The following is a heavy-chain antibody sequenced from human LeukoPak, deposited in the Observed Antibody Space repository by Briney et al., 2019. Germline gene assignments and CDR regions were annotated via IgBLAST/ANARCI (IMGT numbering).Heavy chain of an antibody. Sequence: ASVKVSCKVSGYTLTELSMHWVRQAPRKGLEWMGGFDPEDGETIYAQKFQGRVTMTEDTSTDTAYMELSSLRSEDTAVYYCATKSAGHQVGAIWFDPWGQGTLVTVSS. CDR3: ATKSAGHQVGAIWFDP. CDR1: GYTLTELS. D-gene: IGHD1-26*01. CDR2: FDPEDGET. J-gene: IGHJ5*02. V-gene: IGHV1-24*01.